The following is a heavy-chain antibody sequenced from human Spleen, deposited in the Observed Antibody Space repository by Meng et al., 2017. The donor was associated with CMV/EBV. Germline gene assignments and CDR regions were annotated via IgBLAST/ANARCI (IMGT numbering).Heavy chain of an antibody. V-gene: IGHV1-46*01. J-gene: IGHJ4*02. CDR1: GYTFTGYY. CDR2: INPSGGST. CDR3: ARGYSNSFDY. D-gene: IGHD4-11*01. Sequence: ASVKVSCKASGYTFTGYYMHWVRQAPGQGLEWMGIINPSGGSTNYAQKFQGRVTFTRDTSTSTVYMELSSLRSDDTAVYYCARGYSNSFDYWGQGTLVTVSS.